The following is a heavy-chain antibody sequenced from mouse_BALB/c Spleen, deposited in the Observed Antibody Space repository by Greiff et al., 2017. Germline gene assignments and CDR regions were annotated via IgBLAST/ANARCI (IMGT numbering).Heavy chain of an antibody. Sequence: EVMLVESGGGLVQPGGSLRLSCATSGFTFTDYYMNWVRQPPGKALEWLSFIRNKANGYTTEYSASVKGRFTISRDNSQSILYLQMNTLRAEDSATYYCARDRTATAWFAYWGQGTLVTVSA. CDR3: ARDRTATAWFAY. CDR1: GFTFTDYY. D-gene: IGHD1-2*01. J-gene: IGHJ3*01. V-gene: IGHV7-3*02. CDR2: IRNKANGYTT.